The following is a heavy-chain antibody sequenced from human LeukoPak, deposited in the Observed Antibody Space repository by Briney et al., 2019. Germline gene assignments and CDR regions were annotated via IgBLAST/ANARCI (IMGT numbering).Heavy chain of an antibody. J-gene: IGHJ5*02. CDR2: ISGSRANT. CDR1: GFTFSSYG. CDR3: ARDMNYYDSSGFWWFDP. D-gene: IGHD3-22*01. V-gene: IGHV3-23*01. Sequence: GGTLRLSCVASGFTFSSYGMSWVRQAPGKGPEWVSAISGSRANTYYADSVKGRFTISRDNAKNLLYLQMNSLRAEDTAVYYCARDMNYYDSSGFWWFDPWGQGTLVTVSS.